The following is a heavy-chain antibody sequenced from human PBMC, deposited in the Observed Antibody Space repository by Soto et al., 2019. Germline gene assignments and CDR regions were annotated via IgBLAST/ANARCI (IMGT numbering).Heavy chain of an antibody. Sequence: PSDTLSLTCTVSCGSISSYYWSWIRQPPGKGLEWIGYIYYSGSTNYNPSLKSRVTISVDTSKNQFSLKLSSVTAADTAVYYCARDCYYDSTGQGCAFDIWGQGTMVTVSS. CDR2: IYYSGST. CDR3: ARDCYYDSTGQGCAFDI. CDR1: CGSISSYY. V-gene: IGHV4-59*01. J-gene: IGHJ3*02. D-gene: IGHD3-22*01.